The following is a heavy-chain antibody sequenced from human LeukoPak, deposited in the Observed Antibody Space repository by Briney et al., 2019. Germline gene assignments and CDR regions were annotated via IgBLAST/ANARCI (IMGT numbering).Heavy chain of an antibody. CDR1: GFTFSSYG. Sequence: GGSLRLSCAASGFTFSSYGMHWVRPAPGKGLEWVAVISYDGSNKYYADSVKGRFTISRDNSKNTLYLQMNSLRAEDTAVYYCAKDYSSSYDYWGQGTLVTVAS. D-gene: IGHD6-13*01. CDR3: AKDYSSSYDY. J-gene: IGHJ4*02. CDR2: ISYDGSNK. V-gene: IGHV3-30*18.